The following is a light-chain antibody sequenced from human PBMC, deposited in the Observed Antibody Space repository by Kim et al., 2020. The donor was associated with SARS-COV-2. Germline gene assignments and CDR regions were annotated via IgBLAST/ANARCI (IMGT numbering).Light chain of an antibody. CDR2: EVT. Sequence: QSALTQPPSASGSAGQSVTISCTGASSDIGSYNFVSWYQQLPGKAPKLMIYEVTKRPSGVPDRFSGSKSGNTASLTVSGLQADDEADYYCSSYAGSNNFVFGTGTKVTVL. J-gene: IGLJ1*01. CDR3: SSYAGSNNFV. V-gene: IGLV2-8*01. CDR1: SSDIGSYNF.